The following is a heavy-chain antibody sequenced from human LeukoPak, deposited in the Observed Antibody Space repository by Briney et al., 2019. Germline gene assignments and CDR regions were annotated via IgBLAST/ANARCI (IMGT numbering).Heavy chain of an antibody. J-gene: IGHJ4*02. V-gene: IGHV1-46*01. CDR2: INPSGGST. CDR3: ARDRGVGVGDRHFDY. D-gene: IGHD1-26*01. Sequence: ASVKVSCKASGYTFTSYYMHWVRQAPGQGLEWMGIINPSGGSTSYAQKFQGRVTMTRDTSTSTVYMELSSLRSEDTAVYYCARDRGVGVGDRHFDYWGQGTLVTVSS. CDR1: GYTFTSYY.